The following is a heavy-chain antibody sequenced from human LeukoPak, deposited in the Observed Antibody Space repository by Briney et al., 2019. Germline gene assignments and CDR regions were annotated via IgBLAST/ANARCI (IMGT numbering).Heavy chain of an antibody. CDR1: GFTFSSDW. Sequence: GGSLRLSCAASGFTFSSDWMSWVRQAPGKGLEWVANIKQDGSEKYYVDSVKGRFTISRDNAKNSLYLQMNSLRAEDTAVYYCAREEITYYDFWSGYYTGTPFDYWGQGTLVTVSS. CDR2: IKQDGSEK. V-gene: IGHV3-7*01. J-gene: IGHJ4*02. CDR3: AREEITYYDFWSGYYTGTPFDY. D-gene: IGHD3-3*01.